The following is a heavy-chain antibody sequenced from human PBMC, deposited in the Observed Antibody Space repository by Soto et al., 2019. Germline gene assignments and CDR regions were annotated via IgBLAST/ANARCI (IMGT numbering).Heavy chain of an antibody. D-gene: IGHD2-15*01. CDR2: ISSDSRYI. J-gene: IGHJ6*02. V-gene: IGHV3-21*01. Sequence: GGSLRLSCAASGFTLSNYAVNWVRQAPGKGLEWVSYISSDSRYIYHGDSGKGRFTISRDNARNSVYLQMNSLRDEDTAVYYCARIMLVDFFFINVDVYDMDVWGQGTPVTVSS. CDR1: GFTLSNYA. CDR3: ARIMLVDFFFINVDVYDMDV.